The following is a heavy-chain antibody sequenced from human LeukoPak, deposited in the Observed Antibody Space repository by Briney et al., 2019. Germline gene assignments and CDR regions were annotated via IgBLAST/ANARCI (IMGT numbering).Heavy chain of an antibody. Sequence: ASVKVSCKASGYTFTSYYMHWVRQAPGQGLEWMGIINPSGGSTSYAQKFQGRVTMATDTSTSTAYMELRSLRSDDTAVYYCARANSGFGEAPGGYYYYMDVWGKGTTVTISS. CDR3: ARANSGFGEAPGGYYYYMDV. V-gene: IGHV1-46*01. CDR2: INPSGGST. D-gene: IGHD3-10*01. CDR1: GYTFTSYY. J-gene: IGHJ6*03.